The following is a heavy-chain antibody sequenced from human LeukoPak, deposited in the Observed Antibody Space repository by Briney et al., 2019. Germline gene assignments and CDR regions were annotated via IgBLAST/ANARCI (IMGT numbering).Heavy chain of an antibody. CDR3: AREGRVVEMATGEYFQH. CDR1: VGTFSSYT. Sequence: SVKVSCKASVGTFSSYTISWVRQAPGHGLEWMGRITPILGIANYAQKFQGRVTITADKSTSTAYMELSSLRSEDTAVYYCAREGRVVEMATGEYFQHWGQGTLVTVSS. CDR2: ITPILGIA. D-gene: IGHD5-24*01. V-gene: IGHV1-69*04. J-gene: IGHJ1*01.